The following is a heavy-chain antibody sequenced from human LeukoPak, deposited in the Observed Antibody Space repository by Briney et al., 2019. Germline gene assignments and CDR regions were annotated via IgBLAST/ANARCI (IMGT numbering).Heavy chain of an antibody. CDR1: GFTFSSYA. CDR3: PRTGYSSGWDYYFDY. D-gene: IGHD6-19*01. V-gene: IGHV3-23*01. Sequence: GGSLRLSCAASGFTFSSYAMSWVRQVPGKGLEWVSAISGSGGSTYYADSVKGRFTISRDNSRNTLYLQMNSLRAEDTAVYYRPRTGYSSGWDYYFDYWGQGTLVTVSS. J-gene: IGHJ4*02. CDR2: ISGSGGST.